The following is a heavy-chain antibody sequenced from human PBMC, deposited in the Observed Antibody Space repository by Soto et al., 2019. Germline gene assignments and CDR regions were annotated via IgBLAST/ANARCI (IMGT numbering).Heavy chain of an antibody. CDR2: ISHSGST. CDR1: RDSINSSHW. Sequence: SETLSLTSAVSRDSINSSHWCTCVRQPPGKGLEWIGQISHSGSTNYNPSLTSRVTISVDKSKNHFSLKLTSVTAADTAVYYCALSLPRVDYWGQGTRVTVSS. J-gene: IGHJ4*02. CDR3: ALSLPRVDY. V-gene: IGHV4-4*02.